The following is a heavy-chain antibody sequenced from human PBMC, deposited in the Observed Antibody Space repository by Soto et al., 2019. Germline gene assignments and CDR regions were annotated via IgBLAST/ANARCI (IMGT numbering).Heavy chain of an antibody. V-gene: IGHV3-23*01. J-gene: IGHJ4*02. Sequence: EVQLLESGGGLVQPGGSLRLSCAASGFTFSSYAMSWVRQAPGKGLEWVSAISGSGGSTYYADSVKGRFTISRDNSKHSVYLQMNSLRAEDTDVYYCAKDGGIAARPYYFDYWGQGTLVTVSS. D-gene: IGHD6-6*01. CDR3: AKDGGIAARPYYFDY. CDR2: ISGSGGST. CDR1: GFTFSSYA.